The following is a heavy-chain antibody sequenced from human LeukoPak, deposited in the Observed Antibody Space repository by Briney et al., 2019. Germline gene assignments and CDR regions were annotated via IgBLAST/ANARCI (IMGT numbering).Heavy chain of an antibody. J-gene: IGHJ4*02. CDR3: ARTPGGGSGGSCYSGSLDY. V-gene: IGHV3-33*01. CDR1: GFTFSSYG. CDR2: IWYDGSNK. Sequence: PGRSLRLSCAASGFTFSSYGMHWVRQAPGKGLEWVAVIWYDGSNKYYADSVKGRFTISRDNSKNTLYLQMNSLRAEDTAVYYCARTPGGGSGGSCYSGSLDYWGQGTLSPSPQ. D-gene: IGHD2-15*01.